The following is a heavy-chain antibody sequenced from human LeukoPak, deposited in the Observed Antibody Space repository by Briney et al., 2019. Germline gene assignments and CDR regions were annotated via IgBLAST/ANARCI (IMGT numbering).Heavy chain of an antibody. J-gene: IGHJ4*02. CDR1: GYTFTSYG. D-gene: IGHD6-13*01. V-gene: IGHV1-2*02. CDR2: INPNSGGT. Sequence: ASVKVSCKASGYTFTSYGISWVRQAPGQGLEWMGWINPNSGGTNYAQKFQGRVTMTRDTSISTAYMELSRLRSDDTAVYYCARGVVPIYIAAGDYWGQGTLVTVSS. CDR3: ARGVVPIYIAAGDY.